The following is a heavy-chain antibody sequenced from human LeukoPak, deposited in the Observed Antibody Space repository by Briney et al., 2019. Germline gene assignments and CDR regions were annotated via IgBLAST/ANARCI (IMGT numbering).Heavy chain of an antibody. CDR2: ISAYNGNT. Sequence: ASVKVSCKASGYTFTIYGITWVRQAPGQGLEWMGWISAYNGNTNYAQKLQGRVTMTTDTSTSTAYMELRSLRSDDPAVYYCARFGSVVVPATLDYYYYGLDVWGQGTTVTVSS. J-gene: IGHJ6*02. V-gene: IGHV1-18*01. CDR1: GYTFTIYG. CDR3: ARFGSVVVPATLDYYYYGLDV. D-gene: IGHD2-2*01.